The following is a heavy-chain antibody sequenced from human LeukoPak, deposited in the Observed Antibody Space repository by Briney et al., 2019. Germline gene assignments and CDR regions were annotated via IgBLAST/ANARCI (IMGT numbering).Heavy chain of an antibody. J-gene: IGHJ4*02. CDR1: GFTFSSYS. CDR2: ISSSSSSTI. V-gene: IGHV3-48*04. CDR3: ARDPAGSYYNRFDY. Sequence: PGGSLRLSCAASGFTFSSYSMNWVRQAPGKGLEWVSYISSSSSSTIYYADSVKGRFTISRDNAKNSLYLQMNSLRAEDTAVYYCARDPAGSYYNRFDYWGQGTLVTVSS. D-gene: IGHD3-10*01.